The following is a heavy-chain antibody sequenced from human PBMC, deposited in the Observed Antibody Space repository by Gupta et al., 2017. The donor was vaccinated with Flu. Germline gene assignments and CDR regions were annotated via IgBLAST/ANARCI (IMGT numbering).Heavy chain of an antibody. V-gene: IGHV3-21*01. D-gene: IGHD3-10*01. J-gene: IGHJ5*02. CDR3: ARDCKYGSGLGAFDP. CDR1: GFTFSSYS. CDR2: ISSSSSYI. Sequence: EVQLVESGGGLVKPGGSLRLSCAASGFTFSSYSMTWVRQAPGKGLEWVSSISSSSSYIYYADSVKGRFTISRDNAKNSLYLQMNSLRAEDTAVYYCARDCKYGSGLGAFDPWGQGTLVTVSS.